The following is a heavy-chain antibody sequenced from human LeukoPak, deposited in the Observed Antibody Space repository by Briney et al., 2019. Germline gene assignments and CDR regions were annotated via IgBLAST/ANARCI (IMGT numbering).Heavy chain of an antibody. CDR1: GFDLNTYE. Sequence: GGSLRLSCVASGFDLNTYEMNSVRQAPGKWLEWIADITISGHTKNYADSVKGRFTISRDNAGTSLYLQMNSLRVEDTGVYYCARGDPHADLWGQGTLVTVPS. CDR2: ITISGHTK. V-gene: IGHV3-48*03. J-gene: IGHJ5*02. CDR3: ARGDPHADL.